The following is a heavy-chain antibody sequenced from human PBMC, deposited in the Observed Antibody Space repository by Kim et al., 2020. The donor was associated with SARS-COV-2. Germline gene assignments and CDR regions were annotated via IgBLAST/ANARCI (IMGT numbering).Heavy chain of an antibody. V-gene: IGHV3-30*18. D-gene: IGHD6-19*01. J-gene: IGHJ1*01. Sequence: GGSLRLSCAASGFTFTSYAMHWVRQAPGKGLEWVSVISYDGSNKYYADSVKGRFTISRDNSKNTLYLQMNTLRAEDTAVYYCPKAGWGWYRGWWGRG. CDR3: PKAGWGWYRGW. CDR1: GFTFTSYA. CDR2: ISYDGSNK.